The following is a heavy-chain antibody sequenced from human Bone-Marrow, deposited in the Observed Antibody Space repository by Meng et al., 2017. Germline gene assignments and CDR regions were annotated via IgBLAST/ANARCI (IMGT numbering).Heavy chain of an antibody. V-gene: IGHV1-2*06. J-gene: IGHJ3*02. CDR3: ARGKPQEYWLGAFDI. Sequence: ASVTVSCKASGYTFTGYYMHWLRQAPGQGLEWMGRINPNSGGTNYAQKFQGRVTMTRDTSISTAYMELSRLRSDDTAVYYCARGKPQEYWLGAFDIWGQGTMVTVSS. CDR2: INPNSGGT. CDR1: GYTFTGYY. D-gene: IGHD2-8*02.